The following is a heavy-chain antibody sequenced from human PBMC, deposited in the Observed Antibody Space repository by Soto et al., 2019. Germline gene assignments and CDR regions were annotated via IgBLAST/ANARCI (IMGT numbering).Heavy chain of an antibody. Sequence: GESLKISCAASGFTFSSYAMSWVRQAPGKGLEWVSAISGSGGSTYYADSVKGRFTISRDNSKNTLYLQMNSLRAEDTAVYYCAKDYSRGYSWVVGYWGQGTLVTVSS. V-gene: IGHV3-23*01. D-gene: IGHD5-18*01. CDR2: ISGSGGST. CDR1: GFTFSSYA. CDR3: AKDYSRGYSWVVGY. J-gene: IGHJ4*02.